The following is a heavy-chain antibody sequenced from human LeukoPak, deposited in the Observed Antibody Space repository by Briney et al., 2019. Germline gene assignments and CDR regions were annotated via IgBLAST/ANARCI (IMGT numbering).Heavy chain of an antibody. D-gene: IGHD4-17*01. CDR1: GGSISSTNW. CDR3: ARVPAFYYGDYWTSSNYFDY. CDR2: IFQSGRT. V-gene: IGHV4-4*02. Sequence: SGTLSLTCAVSGGSISSTNWWSWVRPPPGKGLEWIGVIFQSGRTNYNPSLKSRVTISVDKSRNQFSLKLSSVTAADTAVYYCARVPAFYYGDYWTSSNYFDYWGQGTLVTVSS. J-gene: IGHJ4*02.